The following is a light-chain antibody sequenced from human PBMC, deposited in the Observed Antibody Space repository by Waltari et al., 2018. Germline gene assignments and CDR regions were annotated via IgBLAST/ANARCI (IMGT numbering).Light chain of an antibody. CDR3: QQRSNWPWT. V-gene: IGKV3-11*01. J-gene: IGKJ1*01. CDR2: DAS. CDR1: QSVSSY. Sequence: EIVLTQSPATLSLSPGERATLSCRASQSVSSYLAWYQQKPCQAPRLLIYDASNGATGIPARFSGSGSVTDFTLTISSLEPEDFAVYYCQQRSNWPWTFGQGTKVEIK.